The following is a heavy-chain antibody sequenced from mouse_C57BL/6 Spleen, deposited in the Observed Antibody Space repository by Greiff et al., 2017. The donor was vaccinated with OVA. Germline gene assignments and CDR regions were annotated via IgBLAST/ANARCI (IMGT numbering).Heavy chain of an antibody. CDR1: GYTFTSYW. CDR3: ARVPSYYYGSSWYAMDY. D-gene: IGHD1-1*01. CDR2: IYPGSGST. Sequence: QVQLQQPGAELVKPGASVKLSCKASGYTFTSYWITWVKQRPGQGLEWIGDIYPGSGSTNYNEKFKSKATLTVDTSSSTAYMQLSSLTSEDSAVYYCARVPSYYYGSSWYAMDYWGQGTSVTVSS. J-gene: IGHJ4*01. V-gene: IGHV1-55*01.